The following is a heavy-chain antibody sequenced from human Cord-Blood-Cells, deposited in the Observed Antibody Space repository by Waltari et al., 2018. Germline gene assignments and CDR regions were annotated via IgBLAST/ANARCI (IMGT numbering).Heavy chain of an antibody. J-gene: IGHJ6*02. V-gene: IGHV3-33*01. CDR1: GFTFCSAG. D-gene: IGHD1-1*01. CDR3: SAEMNGLNV. Sequence: QVQLVASGGGVVLPGRSLRLSCAAPGFTFCSAGTRWVRQAPGKGLEWVAVIWYDGSNKYYADSVKGRFTISRDNSKNTLYLQMNSLRAEDTAVYYCSAEMNGLNVWGQGTTVTVSS. CDR2: IWYDGSNK.